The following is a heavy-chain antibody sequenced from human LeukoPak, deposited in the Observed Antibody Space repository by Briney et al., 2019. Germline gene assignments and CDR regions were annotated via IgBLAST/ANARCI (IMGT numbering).Heavy chain of an antibody. CDR1: GFTFSNYA. V-gene: IGHV3-23*01. CDR3: AKYFYDSGSYSFDY. J-gene: IGHJ4*02. CDR2: IDGGGGDT. D-gene: IGHD3-10*01. Sequence: GGSLSLSCAVSGFTFSNYAMSWVRQAPAKGLEWVSAIDGGGGDTYYADSVQGRFIISRANSKHMLYLKMNSLRAEDTAAYYCAKYFYDSGSYSFDYWGQGALVTVSS.